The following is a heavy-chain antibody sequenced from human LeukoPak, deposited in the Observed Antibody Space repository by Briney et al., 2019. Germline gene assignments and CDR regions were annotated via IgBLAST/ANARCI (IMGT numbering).Heavy chain of an antibody. D-gene: IGHD6-6*01. CDR1: GFTFSSYW. CDR3: ARGGIITSYAFEI. V-gene: IGHV3-7*04. CDR2: IKQDGSEK. Sequence: GGSLRLSCAASGFTFSSYWMSWVRQAPGKGLEWVANIKQDGSEKYYVDSVKGRFTISRDNAKNSLYLQMNSLRAEDTAVYYCARGGIITSYAFEIWGQGTMVTVSS. J-gene: IGHJ3*02.